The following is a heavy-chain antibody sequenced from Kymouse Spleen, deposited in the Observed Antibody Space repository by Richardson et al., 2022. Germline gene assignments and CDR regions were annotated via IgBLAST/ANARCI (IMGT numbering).Heavy chain of an antibody. V-gene: IGHV4-61*01. CDR2: IYYSGST. CDR1: GGSVSSGSYY. D-gene: IGHD6-13*01. J-gene: IGHJ6*02. Sequence: QVQLQESGPGLVKPSETLSLTCTVSGGSVSSGSYYWSWIRQPPGKGLEWIGYIYYSGSTNYNPSLKSRVTISVDTSKNQFSLKLSSVTAADTAVYYCARDYSSSWSYYGMDVWGQGTTVTVSS. CDR3: ARDYSSSWSYYGMDV.